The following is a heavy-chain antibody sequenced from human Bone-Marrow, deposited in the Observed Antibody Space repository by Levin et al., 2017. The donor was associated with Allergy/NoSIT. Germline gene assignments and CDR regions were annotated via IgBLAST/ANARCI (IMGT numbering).Heavy chain of an antibody. CDR2: ITGGAGGT. J-gene: IGHJ6*02. Sequence: PGGSLRLSCAASGFTFSNYALVWVRQAQGKGLEWVSTITGGAGGTYYADSVKGRFTISRDNSKKTLHLHMNSLRAEDTAVYFCARDPLTPNGYYYGLDVWGQGTTITVSS. D-gene: IGHD2-8*01. V-gene: IGHV3-23*01. CDR1: GFTFSNYA. CDR3: ARDPLTPNGYYYGLDV.